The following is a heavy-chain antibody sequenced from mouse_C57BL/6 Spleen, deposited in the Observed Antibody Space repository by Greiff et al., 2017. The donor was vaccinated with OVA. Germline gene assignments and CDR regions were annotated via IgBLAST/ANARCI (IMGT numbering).Heavy chain of an antibody. Sequence: VKLQESGAELVRPGASVKLSCKASGYTFTDYYINWVKQRPGQGLEWIARIYPGSGNTYYNEKFKGKATLTAEKSSSTAYMQLSSLTSEDSAVYFCARGGSYYSNWYFDVWGTGTTVTVSS. CDR1: GYTFTDYY. CDR3: ARGGSYYSNWYFDV. CDR2: IYPGSGNT. D-gene: IGHD2-5*01. J-gene: IGHJ1*03. V-gene: IGHV1-76*01.